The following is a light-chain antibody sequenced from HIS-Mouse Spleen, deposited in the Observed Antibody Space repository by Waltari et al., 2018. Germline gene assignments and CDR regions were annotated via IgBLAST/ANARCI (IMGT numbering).Light chain of an antibody. CDR2: KDS. CDR3: QSADSSGTYVV. V-gene: IGLV3-25*03. Sequence: SYDLTQPPSVSVSPGQTARITCSGDALPKQYAYWYQQKPGQAPVLVIYKDSERPSGFPERFSGSSSGTTVTLTISGVQAEDEADYYCQSADSSGTYVVFGGGTKLTVL. CDR1: ALPKQY. J-gene: IGLJ2*01.